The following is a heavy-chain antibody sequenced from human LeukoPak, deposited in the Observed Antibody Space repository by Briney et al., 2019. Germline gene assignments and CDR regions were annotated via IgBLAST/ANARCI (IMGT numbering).Heavy chain of an antibody. Sequence: SETLSLTCAVYGGSFSGYYWGWIRQPPGKGLEWIGEINHSGSTNYNPSLKSRVTISVDTSKNQFSLKLSSVTAADTAVYYCASPSTNNDAFDIWGQGTMVTVSS. CDR2: INHSGST. J-gene: IGHJ3*02. V-gene: IGHV4-34*01. CDR1: GGSFSGYY. D-gene: IGHD1/OR15-1a*01. CDR3: ASPSTNNDAFDI.